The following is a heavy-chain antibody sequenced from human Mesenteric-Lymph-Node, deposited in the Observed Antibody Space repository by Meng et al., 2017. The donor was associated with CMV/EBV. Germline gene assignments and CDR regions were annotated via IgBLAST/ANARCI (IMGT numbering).Heavy chain of an antibody. CDR1: GGSISSSSYY. V-gene: IGHV4-39*01. D-gene: IGHD3-10*01. CDR2: IYYSGST. J-gene: IGHJ5*02. CDR3: ARPHYYGTGSSPWFDP. Sequence: QLSLQESGPGLVKPSETLSLTCPVPGGSISSSSYYWGWIRQPPGKGLEWIGSIYYSGSTYYNPSLKSRVTISVDTSKNQFSLKLSSVTAADTAVYYCARPHYYGTGSSPWFDPWGQGTLVTVSS.